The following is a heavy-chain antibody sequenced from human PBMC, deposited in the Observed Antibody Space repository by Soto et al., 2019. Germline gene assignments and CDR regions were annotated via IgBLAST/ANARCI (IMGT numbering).Heavy chain of an antibody. V-gene: IGHV3-48*01. CDR1: GFTFSSYS. CDR2: ISTSGPTI. Sequence: EVQLVESGGGLVQPGGSLRLSCAASGFTFSSYSMNWVRQAPGKGLEWISYISTSGPTIYSTDSVKGRFTISRDNAKNSLYLQMNRLKAEDTAVYYCAREVTIFGVIGGYMDVWGKGTTVTVSS. J-gene: IGHJ6*03. CDR3: AREVTIFGVIGGYMDV. D-gene: IGHD3-3*01.